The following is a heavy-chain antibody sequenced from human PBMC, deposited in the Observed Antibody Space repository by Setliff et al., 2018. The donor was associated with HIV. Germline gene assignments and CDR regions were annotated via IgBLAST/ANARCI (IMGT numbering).Heavy chain of an antibody. CDR1: GFTFGDYA. CDR3: TRDGRHSSSWGYHYYYMDV. V-gene: IGHV3-49*04. D-gene: IGHD6-13*01. J-gene: IGHJ6*03. CDR2: IRSKGYGGTT. Sequence: PGGSLRLSCTASGFTFGDYAMSWVRQAPGKGLEWVGFIRSKGYGGTTEYAASVKGRFTISRDDSKSIAYLQMDSLKTEDTAVYYCTRDGRHSSSWGYHYYYMDVWGKGTTVTSP.